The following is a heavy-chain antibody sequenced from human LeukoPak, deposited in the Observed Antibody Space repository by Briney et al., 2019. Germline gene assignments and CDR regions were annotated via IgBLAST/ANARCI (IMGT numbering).Heavy chain of an antibody. CDR1: GGSISSYY. Sequence: LETLSLTCTVSGGSISSYYWSWIRQPAGKGLEWIGRIYTSGSTNYNPSLKSRVTMSVDTSKNQFSLKLSSVTAADTAVYYCARAVSYCGGDCYSGWYFDLWGRGTLVTVSS. CDR3: ARAVSYCGGDCYSGWYFDL. V-gene: IGHV4-4*07. J-gene: IGHJ2*01. CDR2: IYTSGST. D-gene: IGHD2-21*02.